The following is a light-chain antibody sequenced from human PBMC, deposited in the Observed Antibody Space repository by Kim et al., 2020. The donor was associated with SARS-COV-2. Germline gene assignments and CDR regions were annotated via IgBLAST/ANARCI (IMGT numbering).Light chain of an antibody. CDR1: QGVKSW. V-gene: IGKV1-12*01. CDR3: QQGESFPFT. Sequence: DIQMTQSPSSVSASVGDRVTITCGASQGVKSWLAWYQQKPGKAPQLLIYGASSLQSGIPSRFSGSGFGTEFTLTISSLQPEDFATYYCQQGESFPFTFGGGTKVDIK. J-gene: IGKJ4*01. CDR2: GAS.